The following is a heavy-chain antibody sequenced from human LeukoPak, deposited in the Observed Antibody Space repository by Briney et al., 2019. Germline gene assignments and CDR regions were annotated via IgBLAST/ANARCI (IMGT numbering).Heavy chain of an antibody. CDR3: AKVDWRSDCSAGSCPN. V-gene: IGHV3-53*01. J-gene: IGHJ4*02. Sequence: PGGSLRLSCAASGFTVSSNYMSWVRQAPGKGLEWVSVIYSGGSTYYADSVKGRFTISRDNSRNTLYLQINSLRAEDTAVYYCAKVDWRSDCSAGSCPNWGQGTLVTVSS. CDR1: GFTVSSNY. CDR2: IYSGGST. D-gene: IGHD2-15*01.